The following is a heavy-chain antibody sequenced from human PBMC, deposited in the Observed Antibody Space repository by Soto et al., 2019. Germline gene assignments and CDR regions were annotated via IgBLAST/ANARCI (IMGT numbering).Heavy chain of an antibody. CDR3: ARDGIAAHYGMDV. Sequence: ASVKVSCKASGYTFTGYYMHWVRQAPGQGLEWMGWINPNSGGTNYAQKFQGWVTMTRDTSISTAYMELSRLRSDDTAVYYCARDGIAAHYGMDVWGQGTTVTVSS. D-gene: IGHD6-6*01. CDR2: INPNSGGT. CDR1: GYTFTGYY. J-gene: IGHJ6*02. V-gene: IGHV1-2*04.